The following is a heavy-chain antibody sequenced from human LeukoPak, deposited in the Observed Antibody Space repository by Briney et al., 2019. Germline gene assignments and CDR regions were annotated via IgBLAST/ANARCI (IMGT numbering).Heavy chain of an antibody. CDR2: IYHSGST. V-gene: IGHV4-30-2*01. Sequence: KPSETLSLTCAVSGGSISSGGYSWSWIRQPPGKGLEWIGYIYHSGSTYYNPSLKSRVTISVDRSKNQFSLKLSSVTAADMALYYCARGVKYYYDSSGYYYWFDPWGKGTTVTVSS. CDR1: GGSISSGGYS. J-gene: IGHJ6*04. D-gene: IGHD3-22*01. CDR3: ARGVKYYYDSSGYYYWFDP.